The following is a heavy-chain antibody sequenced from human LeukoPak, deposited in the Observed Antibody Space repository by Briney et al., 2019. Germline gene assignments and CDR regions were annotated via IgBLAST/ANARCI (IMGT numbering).Heavy chain of an antibody. V-gene: IGHV1-2*02. J-gene: IGHJ4*02. CDR1: GYTFTSYY. CDR3: ARAISGGSPITASDY. Sequence: ASVKVSCKASGYTFTSYYMHWVRQAPGQGLEWMGWINPNSDFTNFAQNFQGRVTMTSDTSTSTAYMELSRLRSDDTAVYYCARAISGGSPITASDYWGQGTLVTVSS. D-gene: IGHD2-15*01. CDR2: INPNSDFT.